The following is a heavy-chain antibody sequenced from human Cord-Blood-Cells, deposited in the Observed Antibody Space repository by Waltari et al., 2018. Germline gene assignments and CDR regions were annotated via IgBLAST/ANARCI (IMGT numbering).Heavy chain of an antibody. J-gene: IGHJ4*02. CDR2: INHSGST. Sequence: QVQLQQWGAGLLKPSETLSLTCAVYCGSFSGYYWGWIRQPPGTGLEWIGEINHSGSTTYNPSLKSRVTISGDTSKNQFSLTLSSVTAADTAVYYCARHAIRTFDYWGQGTLVTVSS. D-gene: IGHD2-8*01. CDR3: ARHAIRTFDY. CDR1: CGSFSGYY. V-gene: IGHV4-34*01.